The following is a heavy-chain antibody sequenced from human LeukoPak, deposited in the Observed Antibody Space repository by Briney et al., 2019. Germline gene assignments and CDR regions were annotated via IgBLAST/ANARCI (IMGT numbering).Heavy chain of an antibody. V-gene: IGHV4-4*02. CDR2: IYHSGST. Sequence: SETLSLTCDVSGDSISSIKWWSWVRQPPGKGPEWIGEIYHSGSTNYNPSLTSRVTISVDKSKNQFSLKLSSVTAADTAVYYCARVWCSGGSCYSPYFDYWGQGTLVTVSS. CDR1: GDSISSIKW. D-gene: IGHD2-15*01. CDR3: ARVWCSGGSCYSPYFDY. J-gene: IGHJ4*02.